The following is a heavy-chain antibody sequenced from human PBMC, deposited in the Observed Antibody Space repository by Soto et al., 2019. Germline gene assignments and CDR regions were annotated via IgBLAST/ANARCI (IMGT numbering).Heavy chain of an antibody. CDR2: ISYDGSNK. CDR3: AIVYSSSWGHVAFDV. J-gene: IGHJ3*01. D-gene: IGHD6-13*01. CDR1: GFTFSSYG. Sequence: PGGSLRLSCAASGFTFSSYGMHWVRQAPGKGLEWVAVISYDGSNKYYADSVKGRFTISRDNSKNTLYLQMNSLRAEDTAVYYCAIVYSSSWGHVAFDVWGQGTMVTVS. V-gene: IGHV3-30*03.